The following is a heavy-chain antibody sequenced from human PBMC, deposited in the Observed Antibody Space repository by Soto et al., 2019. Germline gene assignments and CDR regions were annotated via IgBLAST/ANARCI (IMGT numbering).Heavy chain of an antibody. J-gene: IGHJ4*02. Sequence: GGSHRVSCGASGLTGGGNYMSWVRQAPGKGLEWVSSLYSGGSTYYADSVKGRFTISRDNSKNTLYLQMISLRADDTAVYFCAREVPYGSGTYFDYWGQETLVTVSS. D-gene: IGHD3-10*01. CDR1: GLTGGGNY. CDR2: LYSGGST. CDR3: AREVPYGSGTYFDY. V-gene: IGHV3-66*01.